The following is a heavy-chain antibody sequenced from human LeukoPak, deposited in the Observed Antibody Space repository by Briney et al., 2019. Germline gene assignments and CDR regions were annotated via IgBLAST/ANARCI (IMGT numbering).Heavy chain of an antibody. CDR2: IYYSGST. Sequence: SQTLSLTCTVSGGSISSGGYYWSWIRQHPGKGLEWIGYIYYSGSTYYNPSLKSRVTISVDTSKIQFSLKLSSVTAADTAVYYCARDQYSSSWYGMDVWGQGTTVTVSS. D-gene: IGHD6-13*01. J-gene: IGHJ6*02. CDR3: ARDQYSSSWYGMDV. CDR1: GGSISSGGYY. V-gene: IGHV4-31*03.